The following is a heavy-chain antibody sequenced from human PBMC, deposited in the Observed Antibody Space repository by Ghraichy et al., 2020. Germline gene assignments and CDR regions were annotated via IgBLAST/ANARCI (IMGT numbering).Heavy chain of an antibody. CDR3: VKGLPSGFGVMHPY. Sequence: GESLNISCSVSGLTFSTYAMYWVRQAPGKGLEYVSAISSDGDSTYYADSVKGRFTISRDNSKNTLYFQMSSLRFEDTAVYYCVKGLPSGFGVMHPYWGQGTLVTVSS. CDR1: GLTFSTYA. J-gene: IGHJ4*02. V-gene: IGHV3-64D*06. CDR2: ISSDGDST. D-gene: IGHD3-3*01.